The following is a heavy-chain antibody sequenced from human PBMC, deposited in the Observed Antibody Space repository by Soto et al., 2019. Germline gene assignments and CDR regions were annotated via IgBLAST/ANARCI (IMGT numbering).Heavy chain of an antibody. CDR3: ARVSKLVDPKDGKSAYFYAMDV. Sequence: PGKALEGIGYVYSTGTTNYSPTFKSRVAMSVDTSKNQFSLKVQSVTAADTVVYLCARVSKLVDPKDGKSAYFYAMDVWGHGTTVTVSS. D-gene: IGHD6-6*01. V-gene: IGHV4-59*01. J-gene: IGHJ6*02. CDR2: VYSTGTT.